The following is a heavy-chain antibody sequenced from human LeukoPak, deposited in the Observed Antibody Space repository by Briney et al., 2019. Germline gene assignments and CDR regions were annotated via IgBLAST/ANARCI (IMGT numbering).Heavy chain of an antibody. CDR1: GGSISSYY. Sequence: SETLSLTCTVSGGSISSYYWSWIRQPPGKGLEWIGYIYYSGSTNYNPSLKSRVTISVDTSKNQFSLKLSSVTAADTAVYYCARQEYCSGGSCYWEKNWFDPWGQGTLVTVSS. CDR2: IYYSGST. D-gene: IGHD2-15*01. J-gene: IGHJ5*02. CDR3: ARQEYCSGGSCYWEKNWFDP. V-gene: IGHV4-59*08.